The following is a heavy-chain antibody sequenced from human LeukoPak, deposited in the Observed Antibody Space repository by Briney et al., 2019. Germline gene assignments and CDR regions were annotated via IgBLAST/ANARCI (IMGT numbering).Heavy chain of an antibody. Sequence: ASVKVSCKVSGYTLTELSMHWVRQAPGKGLEWMGDFDPEDGETIYAQRFQGRVTMTEDTSTDTAYMELSSLRSEDTAVYYCATDLTYYFDYWGQGTLLTVFS. D-gene: IGHD3-9*01. CDR2: FDPEDGET. CDR1: GYTLTELS. CDR3: ATDLTYYFDY. J-gene: IGHJ4*02. V-gene: IGHV1-24*01.